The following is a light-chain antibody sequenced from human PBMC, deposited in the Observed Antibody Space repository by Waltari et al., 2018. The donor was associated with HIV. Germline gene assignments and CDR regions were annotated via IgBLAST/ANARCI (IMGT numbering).Light chain of an antibody. CDR1: SRDVGGYNY. CDR2: EVS. Sequence: QSALTQAPSASGSPGQSVTIPCTGTSRDVGGYNYVSWYQQHPGKAPKLMIYEVSKRPSGVPDRFSGSKSGNTASLTVSGLQAEDEADYYCSSYAGSNNFVFGTGTKVTVL. J-gene: IGLJ1*01. CDR3: SSYAGSNNFV. V-gene: IGLV2-8*01.